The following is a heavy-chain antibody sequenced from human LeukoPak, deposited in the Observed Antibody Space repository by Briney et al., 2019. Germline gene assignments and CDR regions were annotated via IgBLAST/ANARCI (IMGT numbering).Heavy chain of an antibody. J-gene: IGHJ4*02. V-gene: IGHV3-21*01. CDR1: GFTFSSYS. CDR2: ISSSGTYI. CDR3: ARNGGNSDFDY. Sequence: GGSLRLSCAASGFTFSSYSMNWVRQAPGKGLEWVSFISSSGTYIYYADSMKGRFTISRDNAKNSLYLQMNSLRAEDTAVFSCARNGGNSDFDYWGQGTLVTVSS. D-gene: IGHD4-23*01.